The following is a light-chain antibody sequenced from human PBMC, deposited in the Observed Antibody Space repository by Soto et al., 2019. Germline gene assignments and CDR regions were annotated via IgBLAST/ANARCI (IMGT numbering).Light chain of an antibody. CDR3: HSHTTRNSLV. Sequence: QSVLTQPRSVSGSPGQSVTISCTGTSSDVGYYNXVSWYQRHPGKAPKLMIYDVFKRPSGVPDRFSGSKSGNMASLTISGLQAEDEGDYYCHSHTTRNSLVFGTGTKVTVL. CDR1: SSDVGYYNX. J-gene: IGLJ1*01. CDR2: DVF. V-gene: IGLV2-11*01.